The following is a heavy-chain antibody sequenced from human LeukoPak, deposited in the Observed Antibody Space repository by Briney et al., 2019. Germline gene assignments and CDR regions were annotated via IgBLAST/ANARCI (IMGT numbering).Heavy chain of an antibody. Sequence: GGSLRLSCAASGFTFSSYSMNWVRQAPGKGLEWVSYISSSSSTIYYADSVKGRFTISRDNAKNSLYLQMSSLRAEDTAVYYCARQGGDILTGYLDYWGQGTLVTVSS. J-gene: IGHJ4*02. V-gene: IGHV3-48*01. D-gene: IGHD3-9*01. CDR2: ISSSSSTI. CDR3: ARQGGDILTGYLDY. CDR1: GFTFSSYS.